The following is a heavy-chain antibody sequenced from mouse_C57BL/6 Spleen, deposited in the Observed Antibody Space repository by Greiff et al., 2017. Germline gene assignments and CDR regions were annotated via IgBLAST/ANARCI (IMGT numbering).Heavy chain of an antibody. J-gene: IGHJ2*01. Sequence: EVQLQQSGAELVKPGASVKLSCTASGFNIKDYYMHWVKQRTEQGLEWIGRIDPEDGETKYAPQFQGKATITADTSSNTAYLQRSSLTSEDTAVYYCARSPYYYGSSYDYWGQGTTLTVSS. CDR2: IDPEDGET. D-gene: IGHD1-1*01. CDR1: GFNIKDYY. V-gene: IGHV14-2*01. CDR3: ARSPYYYGSSYDY.